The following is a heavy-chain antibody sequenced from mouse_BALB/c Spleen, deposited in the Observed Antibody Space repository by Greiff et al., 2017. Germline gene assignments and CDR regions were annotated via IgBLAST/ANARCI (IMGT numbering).Heavy chain of an antibody. V-gene: IGHV1S81*02. D-gene: IGHD2-10*02. CDR1: GYTFTSYY. CDR3: TRGYGNYVYFDY. J-gene: IGHJ2*01. CDR2: INPSNGGT. Sequence: LQESGAELVKPGASVKLSCKASGYTFTSYYMYWVKQRPGQGLEWIGEINPSNGGTNFNEKFKSKATLTVDKSSSTAYMQLSSLTSEDSAVYYCTRGYGNYVYFDYWGQGTTLTVSS.